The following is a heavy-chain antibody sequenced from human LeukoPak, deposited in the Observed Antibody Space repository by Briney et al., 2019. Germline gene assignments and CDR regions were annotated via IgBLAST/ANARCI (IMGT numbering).Heavy chain of an antibody. V-gene: IGHV4-4*02. CDR1: GGSISSTNW. CDR3: ARLTFYYDSSDFYSHYFDY. J-gene: IGHJ4*02. Sequence: SETLSLTCAVSGGSISSTNWWSWVRQPPGKGLEWIGEIYQSGSTNYNPSLKSRVIISVDKSKNQFSLNLSSVTAAVTAVYYCARLTFYYDSSDFYSHYFDYWGQGTLVTVSS. D-gene: IGHD3-22*01. CDR2: IYQSGST.